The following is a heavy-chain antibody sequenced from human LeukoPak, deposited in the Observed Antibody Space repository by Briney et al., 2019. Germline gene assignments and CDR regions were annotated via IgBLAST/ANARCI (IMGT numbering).Heavy chain of an antibody. CDR3: ARVNSGLDAFDM. V-gene: IGHV3-53*01. Sequence: PGGSLRLSCAASGFTVTTHYMTWVRQAPGKGLEWVSVIYAGGDTYYADSVKGRFIISRDDSKDTLYLQMNRLRAEDTAVYYCARVNSGLDAFDMWGQGTMVTVSS. CDR1: GFTVTTHY. CDR2: IYAGGDT. D-gene: IGHD1-26*01. J-gene: IGHJ3*02.